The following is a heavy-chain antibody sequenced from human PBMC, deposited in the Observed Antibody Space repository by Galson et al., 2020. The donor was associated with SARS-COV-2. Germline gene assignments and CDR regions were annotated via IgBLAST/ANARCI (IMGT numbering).Heavy chain of an antibody. CDR2: INHSGST. CDR3: ARRGLGYCSSTSCSEGFDY. CDR1: GGSFSGYY. V-gene: IGHV4-34*01. D-gene: IGHD2-2*01. J-gene: IGHJ4*02. Sequence: SETLSLTCAVYGGSFSGYYWSWIRQPPGKGLEWIGEINHSGSTNYNPSLKSRVTISVDTSKNQFSLKLSSVTAADTAVYYCARRGLGYCSSTSCSEGFDYWGQGTLVTVSS.